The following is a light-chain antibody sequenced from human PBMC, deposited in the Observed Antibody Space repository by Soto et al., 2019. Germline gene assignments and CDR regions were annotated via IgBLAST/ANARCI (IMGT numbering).Light chain of an antibody. J-gene: IGKJ1*01. CDR3: QQYYSYSWT. CDR1: QSISSW. Sequence: QKKQSHSTLSASVGDRVTITCRASQSISSWLAWYHHKPGKAPKLLIYKASSLESGVPSRFSGSGSGTEFTLTISSLQPDDFATYYFQQYYSYSWTFGQGIKVDIK. V-gene: IGKV1-5*03. CDR2: KAS.